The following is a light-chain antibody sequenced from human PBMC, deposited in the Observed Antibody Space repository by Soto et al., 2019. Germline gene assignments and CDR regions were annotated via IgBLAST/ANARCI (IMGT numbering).Light chain of an antibody. CDR3: QQYGRSPFT. CDR2: GAS. J-gene: IGKJ3*01. Sequence: EIVMTQSPGTLSLSPGERATLSCRASQSVSSNYLAWFHQKPGQPHRLLIYGASSRATGIPDRFSGSGSGTDFTLTISRLEPEDFAVYYCQQYGRSPFTFGPGTKVDIK. V-gene: IGKV3-20*01. CDR1: QSVSSNY.